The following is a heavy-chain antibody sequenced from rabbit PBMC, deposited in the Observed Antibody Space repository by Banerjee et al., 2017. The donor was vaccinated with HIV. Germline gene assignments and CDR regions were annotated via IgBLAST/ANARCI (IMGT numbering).Heavy chain of an antibody. Sequence: QLKESGGGLVQPGGSLKLSCKASGFDFSSYYMSWVRQAPGKGLEWIGYIDPVFGSTYYASWVNGRFTISSHNAQNTLYLQLNSLTAADTATYFCARDLSYASSSGYFVYFNLWGPGTLVTVS. V-gene: IGHV1S7*01. CDR1: GFDFSSYY. CDR2: IDPVFGST. D-gene: IGHD1-1*01. J-gene: IGHJ4*01. CDR3: ARDLSYASSSGYFVYFNL.